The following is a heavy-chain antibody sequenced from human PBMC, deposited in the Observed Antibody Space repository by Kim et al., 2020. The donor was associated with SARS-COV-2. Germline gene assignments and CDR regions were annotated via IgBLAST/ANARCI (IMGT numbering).Heavy chain of an antibody. CDR2: TYYRSKWYN. V-gene: IGHV6-1*01. Sequence: SQTLSLTCAISGDCVSSNSIAWNWIRQSPSRGLEWLGRTYYRSKWYNDYSPSVKGRITISPDTSKNHFSLQLNSVSPEDTAVYYCARGYAFDIWGPGTLVTVSS. CDR3: ARGYAFDI. CDR1: GDCVSSNSIA. J-gene: IGHJ3*02.